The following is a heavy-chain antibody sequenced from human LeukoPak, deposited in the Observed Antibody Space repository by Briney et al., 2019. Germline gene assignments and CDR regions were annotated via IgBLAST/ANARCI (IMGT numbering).Heavy chain of an antibody. CDR3: ARDSEMATIEGFDY. CDR2: INPSGGST. D-gene: IGHD5-24*01. CDR1: GYTFTTYY. Sequence: ASVKVSCKASGYTFTTYYMHWVRQAPGHGLEWMGIINPSGGSTIYAQRFQGRVTMTRDTSTSTVFVELSSLRSEDTAVYFCARDSEMATIEGFDYWGQGTLVTVSS. V-gene: IGHV1-46*01. J-gene: IGHJ4*02.